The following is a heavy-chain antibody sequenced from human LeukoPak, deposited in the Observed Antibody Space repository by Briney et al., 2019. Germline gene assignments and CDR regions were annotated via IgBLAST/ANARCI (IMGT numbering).Heavy chain of an antibody. CDR2: IKQDGSEK. CDR1: GFTFGPYA. J-gene: IGHJ4*02. D-gene: IGHD1-26*01. V-gene: IGHV3-7*03. CDR3: AARSSGNPYF. Sequence: GGSLRLSCAASGFTFGPYAMSWVRQAPGKGLEWVANIKQDGSEKYYVDSVKGRFTISRDNAENSLYLQMNSLRVEDTAVYYCAARSSGNPYFWGQGTLVTVSS.